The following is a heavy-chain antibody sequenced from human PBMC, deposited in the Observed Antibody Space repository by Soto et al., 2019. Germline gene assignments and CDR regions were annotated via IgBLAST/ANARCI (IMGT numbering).Heavy chain of an antibody. J-gene: IGHJ6*02. CDR3: AKETLTYYYYYGMDV. V-gene: IGHV3-30*18. Sequence: GSLRLSCAASGFTFSSYGMHWVRQAPGKGLEWVAVISYDGSNKYYADSVKGRFTISRDNSKNTLYLQMNSLRAEDTAVYYCAKETLTYYYYYGMDVWGQGTTVTV. CDR1: GFTFSSYG. CDR2: ISYDGSNK. D-gene: IGHD7-27*01.